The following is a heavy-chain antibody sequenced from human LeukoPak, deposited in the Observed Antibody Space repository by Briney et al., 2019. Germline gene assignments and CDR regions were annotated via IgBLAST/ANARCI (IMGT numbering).Heavy chain of an antibody. CDR3: ARGAVAARKFDY. D-gene: IGHD2-15*01. J-gene: IGHJ4*02. V-gene: IGHV4-34*01. CDR1: GGSFSGYY. CDR2: INHSGST. Sequence: SETLSLTCAVCGGSFSGYYWSWIRQPPGKGLEWIGEINHSGSTNYNPSLKSRVTISVDTSKNQFSLKLSSVTAADTAVYYCARGAVAARKFDYWGQGTLVTVSS.